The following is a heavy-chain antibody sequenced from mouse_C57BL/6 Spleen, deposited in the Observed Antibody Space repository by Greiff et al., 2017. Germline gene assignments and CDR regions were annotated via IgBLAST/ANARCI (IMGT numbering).Heavy chain of an antibody. Sequence: VQLQQPGAELVKPGASVKLSCKASGYTFTSYWMHWVKQRPGQGLEWIGMIHPNSGSTNYNEKFKSKATLTVDKSSSTAYMQLSSLTSEDSAVYYCASPYGSSLYYAMDYWGQGTSVTVSS. J-gene: IGHJ4*01. D-gene: IGHD1-1*01. V-gene: IGHV1-64*01. CDR3: ASPYGSSLYYAMDY. CDR1: GYTFTSYW. CDR2: IHPNSGST.